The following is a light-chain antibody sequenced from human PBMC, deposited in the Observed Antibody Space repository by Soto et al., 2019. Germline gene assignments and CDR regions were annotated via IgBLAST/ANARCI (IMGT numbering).Light chain of an antibody. CDR2: DAS. Sequence: EMVISQDRETLALAPGEEVGLSRSANQSVSSYLAWYQQKPGQAPRLLIFDASNRATGIPARFSGRGSGTDFTLTISSLEPEDFAVYFCQQHSNWPPVTFGPGTKVDIK. J-gene: IGKJ3*01. V-gene: IGKV3-11*01. CDR3: QQHSNWPPVT. CDR1: QSVSSY.